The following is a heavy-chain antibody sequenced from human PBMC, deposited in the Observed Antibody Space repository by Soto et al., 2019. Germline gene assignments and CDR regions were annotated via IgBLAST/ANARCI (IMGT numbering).Heavy chain of an antibody. V-gene: IGHV4-31*03. CDR2: IYYSGST. J-gene: IGHJ3*02. Sequence: SETLSLTCTVSGGSISSGGYYWSWIRQHPGKGLEWIGYIYYSGSTYYNPSLKSRVTISVDTSKNQFSLKLSSVTAADTAVYYCARATYYYDSSGYYLDAFDIWGQGKMVTV. CDR1: GGSISSGGYY. D-gene: IGHD3-22*01. CDR3: ARATYYYDSSGYYLDAFDI.